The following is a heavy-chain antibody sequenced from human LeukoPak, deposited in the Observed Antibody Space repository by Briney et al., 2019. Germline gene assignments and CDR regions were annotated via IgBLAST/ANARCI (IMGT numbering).Heavy chain of an antibody. CDR3: VKLQSCIGANCYHAFDI. J-gene: IGHJ3*02. CDR2: ISGSGGST. D-gene: IGHD2-15*01. CDR1: GFTFASSA. V-gene: IGHV3-23*01. Sequence: GGSLRLSCAASGFTFASSAMSWVRQAPGKGLEWVSTISGSGGSTFYADSVKGRLSISRDNSKNTLYLQVNSLRAEDTAIYYCVKLQSCIGANCYHAFDIWGQGTLVTVSS.